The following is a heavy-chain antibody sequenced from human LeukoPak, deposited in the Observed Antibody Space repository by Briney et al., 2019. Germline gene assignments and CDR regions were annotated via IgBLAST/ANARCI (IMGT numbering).Heavy chain of an antibody. CDR1: GYTLTELS. D-gene: IGHD6-19*01. V-gene: IGHV1-24*01. J-gene: IGHJ4*02. CDR2: FDPEDGET. Sequence: ASVKVSCKVSGYTLTELSMHWVRQAPGKGLEWMGGFDPEDGETIYAQRFQGRVTMTEDTSTDTAYMELSSLRSEDTAVYYCATGVLEVIAMAGTLRDWSQGTLVTVSS. CDR3: ATGVLEVIAMAGTLRD.